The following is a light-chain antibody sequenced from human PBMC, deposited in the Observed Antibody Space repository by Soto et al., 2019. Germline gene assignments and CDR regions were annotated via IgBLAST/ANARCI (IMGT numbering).Light chain of an antibody. CDR3: QQFNKWPRT. CDR2: GAY. Sequence: EIVMTQSPATLSVSPGERATLSCRASQSVSSSYLAWYQQRPGQAPRLIISGAYTRATGIPARFSGSGSGTEFTLTISSLQSEDFAIYYCQQFNKWPRTFGQGTKVDI. CDR1: QSVSSSY. V-gene: IGKV3-15*01. J-gene: IGKJ1*01.